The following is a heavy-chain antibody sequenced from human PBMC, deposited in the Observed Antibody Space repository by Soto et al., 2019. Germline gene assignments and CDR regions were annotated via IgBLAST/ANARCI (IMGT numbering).Heavy chain of an antibody. D-gene: IGHD2-15*01. CDR2: IYYDGNT. Sequence: TSETLSLTCTVSGGSISNYYWSWIRQPPGKGLECIGNIYYDGNTYYNPSLKSRVTISLDTSKNQFSLRLSSVTAADTAVYYCARHTPAISISDHWGQGTLVTVSS. J-gene: IGHJ4*02. CDR3: ARHTPAISISDH. CDR1: GGSISNYY. V-gene: IGHV4-59*04.